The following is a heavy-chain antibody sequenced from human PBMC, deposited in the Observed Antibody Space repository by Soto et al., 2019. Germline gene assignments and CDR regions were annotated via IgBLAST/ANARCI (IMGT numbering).Heavy chain of an antibody. D-gene: IGHD4-17*01. J-gene: IGHJ4*02. Sequence: GGSLRLSCAASGFPFSSYCMHWVRQAQGKGLEWVAVISGDGGNTNYADSVKGRFTISRDNARNSLYLQMNSLRVEDMAVYFCARAPVWVTTRVFDYWGQGTLVTVSS. V-gene: IGHV3-21*04. CDR1: GFPFSSYC. CDR3: ARAPVWVTTRVFDY. CDR2: ISGDGGNT.